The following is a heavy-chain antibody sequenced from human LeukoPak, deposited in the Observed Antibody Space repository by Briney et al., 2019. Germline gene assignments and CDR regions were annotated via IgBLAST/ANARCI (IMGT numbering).Heavy chain of an antibody. CDR1: GYSFTSYW. CDR3: ARGGNKFYYYHGMDV. D-gene: IGHD1-26*01. CDR2: IYPGDSDT. V-gene: IGHV5-51*01. Sequence: GESLKISCKGSGYSFTSYWIGWVRQMPGKGLEWMGIIYPGDSDTRYSPSFQGQVTISADKSISTAYLQWSSLKASDTAMYYCARGGNKFYYYHGMDVWGQGTTVTVSS. J-gene: IGHJ6*02.